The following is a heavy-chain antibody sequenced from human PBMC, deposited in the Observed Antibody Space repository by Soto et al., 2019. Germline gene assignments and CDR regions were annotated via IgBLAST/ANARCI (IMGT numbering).Heavy chain of an antibody. CDR3: AREVLGDYGDYDLMDV. CDR1: GGSISSADYY. D-gene: IGHD4-17*01. J-gene: IGHJ6*02. CDR2: IYYSGST. V-gene: IGHV4-30-4*01. Sequence: QVQLQESGPGLVKPSQTLSLTCSVSGGSISSADYYWSWIRQPPGKGLEWIGYIYYSGSTSYNPSLKSRVTISVDTSKNQFSLKLSSVTAADTALYYCAREVLGDYGDYDLMDVWGQGTTVTVSS.